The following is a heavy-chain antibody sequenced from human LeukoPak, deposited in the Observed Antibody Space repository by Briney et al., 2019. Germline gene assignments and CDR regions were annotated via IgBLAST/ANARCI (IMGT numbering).Heavy chain of an antibody. J-gene: IGHJ4*02. CDR3: ARHHGSGFIFDY. V-gene: IGHV4-39*01. CDR1: GGSISSGSYY. Sequence: SETLSLTCNVSGGSISSGSYYWGWIRQPPGKGLEWIGHIYASGRADYSPSLKSRVTISVDTSNNWFSLKLTSVTAADTAVYYCARHHGSGFIFDYWDQGTLVTVSS. D-gene: IGHD6-19*01. CDR2: IYASGRA.